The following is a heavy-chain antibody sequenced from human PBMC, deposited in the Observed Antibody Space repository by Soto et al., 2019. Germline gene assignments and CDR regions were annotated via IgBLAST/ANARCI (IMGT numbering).Heavy chain of an antibody. Sequence: GGSLRLSCAASGFTFSNYAMSWVRQAPGKGLEWVSAISGSGGNTYYADSVKGRFTISRDNSKNTLYLQMNSLRAEDTAVYYCATHKDMVGSYWYFDLWGRGTLVTVSS. CDR2: ISGSGGNT. J-gene: IGHJ2*01. CDR1: GFTFSNYA. V-gene: IGHV3-23*01. D-gene: IGHD5-18*01. CDR3: ATHKDMVGSYWYFDL.